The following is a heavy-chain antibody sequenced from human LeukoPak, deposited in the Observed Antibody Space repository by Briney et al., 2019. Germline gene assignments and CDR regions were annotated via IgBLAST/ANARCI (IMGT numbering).Heavy chain of an antibody. V-gene: IGHV4-38-2*02. D-gene: IGHD5-18*01. J-gene: IGHJ4*02. CDR1: GYSISSGYY. CDR3: ARGEQLWFDY. CDR2: IYHSGST. Sequence: SETLSLTCTVSGYSISSGYYWGWIRQPPGKGLEWIGSIYHSGSTYYNPSLKSRVTISVDTSKNQFSLKLSSVTAADTAVYYCARGEQLWFDYWGQGTLVTVSS.